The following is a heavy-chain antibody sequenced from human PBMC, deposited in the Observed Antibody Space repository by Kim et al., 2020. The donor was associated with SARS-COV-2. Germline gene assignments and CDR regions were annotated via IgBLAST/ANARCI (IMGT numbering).Heavy chain of an antibody. CDR2: IYYSGST. D-gene: IGHD3-22*01. J-gene: IGHJ4*02. Sequence: SETLSLTCTVSGGSVSSGSYYWSWIRQPPGKGLEWIGYIYYSGSTNYNPSLKSRVTISVDTSKNQFSLKLSSVTAADTAVYYCARVGVGSGYRDYWGQGTLVTVSS. V-gene: IGHV4-61*01. CDR3: ARVGVGSGYRDY. CDR1: GGSVSSGSYY.